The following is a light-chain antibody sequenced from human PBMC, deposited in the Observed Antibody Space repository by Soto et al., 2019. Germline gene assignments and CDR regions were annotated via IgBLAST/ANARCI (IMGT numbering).Light chain of an antibody. V-gene: IGKV3-20*01. CDR3: RHFGTSLWT. CDR1: RSVSNSF. J-gene: IGKJ1*01. Sequence: EIVLTQSPGTLSSSPGERATLSCRASRSVSNSFLAWYQQHPGQAPRLLIYGASKRATGIPDRFSGSGSGTDFTLTISRLESQVSSLYYCRHFGTSLWTCCQGTKLDVK. CDR2: GAS.